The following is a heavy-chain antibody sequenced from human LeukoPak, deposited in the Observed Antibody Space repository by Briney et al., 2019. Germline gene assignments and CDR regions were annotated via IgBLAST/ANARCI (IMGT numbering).Heavy chain of an antibody. J-gene: IGHJ4*02. Sequence: PGGSLRLSCAASGFTFSSYAMHWVRQAPGKGLEWVAVIWYDESNKYYADSVKGRFTISRDNSKNTLYLQMNSLRAEDTAVYYCAKAHFDWLPHYFDYWGQGTLVTVSS. CDR1: GFTFSSYA. V-gene: IGHV3-33*06. D-gene: IGHD3-9*01. CDR2: IWYDESNK. CDR3: AKAHFDWLPHYFDY.